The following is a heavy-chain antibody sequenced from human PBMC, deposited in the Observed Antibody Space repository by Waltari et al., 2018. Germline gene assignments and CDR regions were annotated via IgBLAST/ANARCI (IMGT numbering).Heavy chain of an antibody. CDR1: GFTFSSYA. Sequence: QVQLVESGGGVVQPGRSLRLSCAASGFTFSSYAMHWVRQAPGTGLEWVAVISYDGSNKYYADSVKGRFTISRDNSKNTLYLQMNSLRAEDTAVYYCARDRAHYSSSSFYFDYWGQGTLVTVSS. D-gene: IGHD6-6*01. CDR3: ARDRAHYSSSSFYFDY. V-gene: IGHV3-30-3*01. CDR2: ISYDGSNK. J-gene: IGHJ4*02.